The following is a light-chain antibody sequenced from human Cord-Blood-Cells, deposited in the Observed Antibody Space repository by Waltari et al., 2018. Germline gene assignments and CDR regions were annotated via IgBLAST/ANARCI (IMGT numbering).Light chain of an antibody. J-gene: IGKJ2*01. CDR3: QQYGSSPPYT. V-gene: IGKV3-20*01. CDR1: QSVSSSY. Sequence: EIVLTQSPGTLSLSQGERATLSRRASQSVSSSYLAWYQQKPGQAPRLLIYGASSRATGIPDRFSGSGSGTDFTLTISRLEPEDFAVYYCQQYGSSPPYTFGQGTKLEIK. CDR2: GAS.